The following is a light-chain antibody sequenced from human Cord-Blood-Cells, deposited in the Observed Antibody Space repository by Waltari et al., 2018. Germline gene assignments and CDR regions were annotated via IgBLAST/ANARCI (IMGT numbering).Light chain of an antibody. CDR3: QSADSSGTWV. Sequence: SYELTQPPSVAVSQVQTARITCPGDALPKKYAYWYQQKPGQAPVLVIYKDSERPSGIPERFSGSSSGTTVTLTISGVQAEDEADYYCQSADSSGTWVFGGGTKLTVL. J-gene: IGLJ3*02. CDR2: KDS. V-gene: IGLV3-25*03. CDR1: ALPKKY.